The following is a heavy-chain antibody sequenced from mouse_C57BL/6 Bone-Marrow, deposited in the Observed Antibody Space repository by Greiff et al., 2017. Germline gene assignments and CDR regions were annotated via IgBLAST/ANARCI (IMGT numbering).Heavy chain of an antibody. CDR2: ISSGGSYT. CDR3: ARRGYYGPPFAY. V-gene: IGHV5-6*02. CDR1: GFTFSSYG. J-gene: IGHJ3*01. Sequence: EVMLVESGGDLVKPGGSLKLSCAASGFTFSSYGMSWVRQTPDKRLEWVATISSGGSYTYYPASVKGRFTISRDHAKNTLYLQMSSLKSEDTAMYYCARRGYYGPPFAYWGQGTLVTVSA. D-gene: IGHD1-1*01.